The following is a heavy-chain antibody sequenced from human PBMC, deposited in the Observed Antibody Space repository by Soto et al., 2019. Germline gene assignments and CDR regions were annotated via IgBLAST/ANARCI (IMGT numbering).Heavy chain of an antibody. CDR1: GGTFSSYA. V-gene: IGHV1-69*06. J-gene: IGHJ4*02. D-gene: IGHD3-22*01. Sequence: ASVKVSCKASGGTFSSYAISWVRQAPGQGLEWMGGIIPIFGTANYGQKFQGRVTITADKSTSTAYMELSSLRSEDTAVYYCARGYDSSGYYLSFDYWGQGTLVPVSS. CDR2: IIPIFGTA. CDR3: ARGYDSSGYYLSFDY.